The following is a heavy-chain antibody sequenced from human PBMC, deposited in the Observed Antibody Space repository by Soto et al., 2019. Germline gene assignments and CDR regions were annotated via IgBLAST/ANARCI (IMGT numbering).Heavy chain of an antibody. CDR1: HGSFNSGVFY. V-gene: IGHV4-31*03. CDR2: IYNTVTS. J-gene: IGHJ5*02. D-gene: IGHD3-10*01. CDR3: ARGFYGSGGPDL. Sequence: PSETLSLTCTISHGSFNSGVFYWVWIRQSPGRGLEWIGHIYNTVTSRYSLPLRSRLTMSIDTSANHFSMSLSSVTAADTAIYYCARGFYGSGGPDLWGPGALVTVSS.